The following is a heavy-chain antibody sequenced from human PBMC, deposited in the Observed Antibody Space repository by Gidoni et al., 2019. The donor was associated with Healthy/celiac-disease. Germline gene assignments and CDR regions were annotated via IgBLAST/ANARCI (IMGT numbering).Heavy chain of an antibody. CDR1: GGTFSRYA. CDR2: IIPIVCTA. D-gene: IGHD2-21*02. V-gene: IGHV1-69*01. CDR3: ARGDIVVVTATNYYYYGMDV. J-gene: IGHJ6*02. Sequence: QVQLVQSRAEVTKPGSSVTASCKASGGTFSRYAISWVRQAPGQGLEWMGGIIPIVCTANYAHNFQGSFTITADESTSTAYMELSSLRSEDTAVYYCARGDIVVVTATNYYYYGMDVWGQGTTVTVSS.